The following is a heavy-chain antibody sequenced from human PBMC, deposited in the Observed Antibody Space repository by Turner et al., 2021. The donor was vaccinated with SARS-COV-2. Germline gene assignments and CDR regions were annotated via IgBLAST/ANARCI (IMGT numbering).Heavy chain of an antibody. Sequence: QVQLVQSGAKVKKPGASVKVSCKASGYTFTSYDIKRVRQATGQGLEWMGWMNPNSGGTNYAQKFQGRVTMTRDTSISTAYMDLSRLRSDDTAVYYCARVSSLSYYFDYWGQGTLVTVSS. D-gene: IGHD6-6*01. CDR2: MNPNSGGT. CDR1: GYTFTSYD. CDR3: ARVSSLSYYFDY. J-gene: IGHJ4*02. V-gene: IGHV1-2*02.